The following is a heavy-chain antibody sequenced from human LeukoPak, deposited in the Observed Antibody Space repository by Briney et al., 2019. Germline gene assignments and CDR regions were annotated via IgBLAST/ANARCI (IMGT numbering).Heavy chain of an antibody. CDR3: AGGADYGDYVGNFDY. J-gene: IGHJ4*02. D-gene: IGHD4-17*01. V-gene: IGHV7-4-1*02. CDR2: TNTNTGNP. CDR1: GYTFTSYA. Sequence: AASVKVSCKASGYTFTSYAMNWVRQAPGQGLEWMGWTNTNTGNPTYAQGFTGRFVFSLDTSVSTAYLQISSLKAEDTAVYYCAGGADYGDYVGNFDYWGQGTLVTVSS.